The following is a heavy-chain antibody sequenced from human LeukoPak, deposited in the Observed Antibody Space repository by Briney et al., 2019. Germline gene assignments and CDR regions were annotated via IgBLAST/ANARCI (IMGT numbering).Heavy chain of an antibody. CDR3: ARWRRGYCSGGSCQEFDY. CDR1: GYTFTSYD. Sequence: ASVKVSCKASGYTFTSYDINWVRQATGQGLEWMGWMNPNSGNTGYAQKFQGRVTMTRNTSISTAYMGLSSLRSEDTAVYYCARWRRGYCSGGSCQEFDYWGQGTLVTVSS. V-gene: IGHV1-8*01. D-gene: IGHD2-15*01. CDR2: MNPNSGNT. J-gene: IGHJ4*02.